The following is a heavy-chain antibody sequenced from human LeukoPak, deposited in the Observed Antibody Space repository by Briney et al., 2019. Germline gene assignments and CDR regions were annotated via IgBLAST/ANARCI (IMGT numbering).Heavy chain of an antibody. V-gene: IGHV3-23*01. Sequence: GGSLRLSRAASGFTFSSYAMSWVRQAPGEGLEWVSAISGSGGSTYYADSVKGRFTISRDNSKNTPYLQMNSLRAEDTAVYYCAKDRITFWQLVPFDYWGQGTLVTVSS. D-gene: IGHD6-6*01. CDR3: AKDRITFWQLVPFDY. CDR1: GFTFSSYA. CDR2: ISGSGGST. J-gene: IGHJ4*02.